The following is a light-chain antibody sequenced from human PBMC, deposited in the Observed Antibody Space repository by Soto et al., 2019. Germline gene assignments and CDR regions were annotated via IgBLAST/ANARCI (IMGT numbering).Light chain of an antibody. CDR2: ATS. CDR3: QQGFTFPYT. V-gene: IGKV1-12*01. J-gene: IGKJ2*01. CDR1: QRMSRR. Sequence: DIQMTQSPSSVSASVGDTVTITCRASQRMSRRPAWYQQKPGKVPKLLIYATSSLQSGVPSRFSGSGSGTDFTLTITSLQPEDFATYYCQQGFTFPYTFGQGTKLEIK.